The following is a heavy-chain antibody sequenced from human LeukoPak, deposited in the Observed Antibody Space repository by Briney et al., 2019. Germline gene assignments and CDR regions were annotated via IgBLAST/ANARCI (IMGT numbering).Heavy chain of an antibody. J-gene: IGHJ3*02. CDR2: INPNSGGT. CDR1: GYTFTGYY. CDR3: ATIPHDPKYDAFDI. Sequence: GASVKVSCKASGYTFTGYYMHWVRQAPGQGLEWMGWINPNSGGTNYAQKFQGRVTMTRDTSISTAYMELSRLRSDDTAVYYCATIPHDPKYDAFDIWGQGTMVTVSS. D-gene: IGHD1-1*01. V-gene: IGHV1-2*02.